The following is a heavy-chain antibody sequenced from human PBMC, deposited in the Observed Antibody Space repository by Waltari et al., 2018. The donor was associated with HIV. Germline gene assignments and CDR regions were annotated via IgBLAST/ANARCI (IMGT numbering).Heavy chain of an antibody. D-gene: IGHD3-10*01. CDR3: ARARYYNYGMDV. J-gene: IGHJ6*02. CDR1: GYTFTNHW. V-gene: IGHV5-51*01. CDR2: IYPDDSDI. Sequence: EVQLVQSGAEVKKPGESLKISCKGSGYTFTNHWIGWVRQMPGKGLEWMGTIYPDDSDIKYNPSFQGQVTISVDKSISIAYLQWNSLEASDSATYYCARARYYNYGMDVWGQGTTVTV.